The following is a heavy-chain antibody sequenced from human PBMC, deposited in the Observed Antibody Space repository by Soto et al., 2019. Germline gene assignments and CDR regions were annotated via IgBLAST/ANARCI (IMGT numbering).Heavy chain of an antibody. CDR1: GFTFSSYS. CDR2: ISSSSSYI. Sequence: EVQLVESGGGLVKPRGSLRLSCAASGFTFSSYSMNWVRQAPGKGLGWVSSISSSSSYIYYADSVKGRFTISRDNAKNALYLQMNSLRAEDTAVYYCARESGYCSGGSCYSSVYYYYGMDVWGQGTTVTVSS. D-gene: IGHD2-15*01. V-gene: IGHV3-21*01. CDR3: ARESGYCSGGSCYSSVYYYYGMDV. J-gene: IGHJ6*02.